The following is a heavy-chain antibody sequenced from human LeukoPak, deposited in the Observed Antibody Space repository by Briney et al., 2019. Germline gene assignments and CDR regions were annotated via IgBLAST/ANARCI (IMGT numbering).Heavy chain of an antibody. Sequence: PSETLSLTCAVYGGSFSGYYWSWIRQPPGKGLEWIGEINHSGSTNYNPSLKSRVTISVDTSKNQFSLKLSSVTAADTAVYYCAKDHYIAVAGTVDYWGQGTLVTVSS. CDR1: GGSFSGYY. J-gene: IGHJ4*02. V-gene: IGHV4-34*01. D-gene: IGHD6-19*01. CDR2: INHSGST. CDR3: AKDHYIAVAGTVDY.